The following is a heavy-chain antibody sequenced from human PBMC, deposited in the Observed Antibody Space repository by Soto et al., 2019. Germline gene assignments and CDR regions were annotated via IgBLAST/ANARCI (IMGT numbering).Heavy chain of an antibody. V-gene: IGHV1-69*13. CDR2: IIPIFGTA. Sequence: GASVNVSCKGSVGTFSSYPISWLRQAPGQGLEWMGGIIPIFGTANYAQKFQGRVTITADESTSTAYMELSSLRSEDTAVYYCARVSEAMGGYWGQGTLVTVSS. CDR3: ARVSEAMGGY. CDR1: VGTFSSYP. J-gene: IGHJ4*02. D-gene: IGHD5-18*01.